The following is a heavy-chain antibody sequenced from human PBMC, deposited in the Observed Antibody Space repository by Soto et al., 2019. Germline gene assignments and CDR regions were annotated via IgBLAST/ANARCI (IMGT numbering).Heavy chain of an antibody. CDR2: IGGGGEYT. D-gene: IGHD2-15*01. CDR3: AKDEVAANGRADAFDI. Sequence: EVQLLESGGGLVQPGGSLTLTYIISGFTSGKYAMSWVRQAPGKGLEWVSEIGGGGEYTNYADSVRGRFTMSRDNSKNTLYLHMSSLKVEDTAVYYCAKDEVAANGRADAFDIWGQGTVVTVSS. J-gene: IGHJ3*02. V-gene: IGHV3-23*01. CDR1: GFTSGKYA.